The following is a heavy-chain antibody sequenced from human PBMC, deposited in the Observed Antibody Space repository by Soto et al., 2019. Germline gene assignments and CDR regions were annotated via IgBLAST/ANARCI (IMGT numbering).Heavy chain of an antibody. J-gene: IGHJ6*02. CDR3: ASSLSCGGDCYIYCMDV. CDR2: IYHSGST. D-gene: IGHD2-21*01. CDR1: GGSLSSDSYY. Sequence: QVQLQESGPGLVKPSETLSLTCTVSGGSLSSDSYYWSWIRQPPGKGLEWIGYIYHSGSTNYNPSLKSRVTISVDTSRNRFSLNLSSVTAADTAMYYCASSLSCGGDCYIYCMDVWGRGTTVTVSS. V-gene: IGHV4-61*01.